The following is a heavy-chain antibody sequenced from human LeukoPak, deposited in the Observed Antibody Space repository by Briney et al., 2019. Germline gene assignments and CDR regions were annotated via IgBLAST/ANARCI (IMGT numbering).Heavy chain of an antibody. V-gene: IGHV4-59*01. D-gene: IGHD1-26*01. CDR2: ISDIGSI. J-gene: IGHJ3*02. CDR1: GGSISSYY. CDR3: ATRRKARAFDI. Sequence: PSETLSLTCTVSGGSISSYYWSWIRQPPGKGLEWIAYISDIGSINYNPSLKSRVTISVDTSKNQFSLKLSSVTAADTAVYYCATRRKARAFDIWGQGTMVTVSS.